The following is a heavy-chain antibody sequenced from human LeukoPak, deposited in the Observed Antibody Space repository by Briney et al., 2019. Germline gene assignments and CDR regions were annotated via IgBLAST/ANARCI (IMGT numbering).Heavy chain of an antibody. CDR2: IYYSGNT. CDR1: GVSISSSNSY. CDR3: ARQTGSGLFILP. J-gene: IGHJ4*02. D-gene: IGHD3/OR15-3a*01. V-gene: IGHV4-39*01. Sequence: SETLSLTCTVSGVSISSSNSYWGWIRQPPGEGLEWIGSIYYSGNTYYNASLKSQVSISIDTSKNQFSLRLTSVTAADTAVYYCARQTGSGLFILPGGQGTLVTVSS.